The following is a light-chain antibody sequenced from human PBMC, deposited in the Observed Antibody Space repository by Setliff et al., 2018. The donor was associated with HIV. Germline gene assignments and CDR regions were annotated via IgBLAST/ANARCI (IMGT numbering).Light chain of an antibody. V-gene: IGLV2-11*01. J-gene: IGLJ1*01. CDR2: DFT. CDR3: CSYAGSYTYI. CDR1: SSDVGAYNY. Sequence: QSVLTQPRSVSGSPGQSVTLSCTGSSSDVGAYNYVSWYQHHLGKAPKLIIYDFTRRPSGVPDRFSGSKSGNTASLTISGLQAEDEADYYCCSYAGSYTYIFGTGTKVTV.